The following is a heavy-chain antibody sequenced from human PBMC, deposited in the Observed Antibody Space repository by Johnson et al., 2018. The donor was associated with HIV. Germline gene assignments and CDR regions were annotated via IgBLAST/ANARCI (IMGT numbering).Heavy chain of an antibody. D-gene: IGHD2-15*01. J-gene: IGHJ3*02. CDR2: IKEDGTET. Sequence: VQLVESGGALVQPGGSLGLSCAVSGFTFSNYWMSWVRQAPGKGLEWVANIKEDGTETHYVDSVKGRFTLSRDNAKNLLYLQMNTLTVEDTAVYNCARAHVYCSGDSCYHLEHPFICGQGTMVTVSS. V-gene: IGHV3-7*01. CDR3: ARAHVYCSGDSCYHLEHPFI. CDR1: GFTFSNYW.